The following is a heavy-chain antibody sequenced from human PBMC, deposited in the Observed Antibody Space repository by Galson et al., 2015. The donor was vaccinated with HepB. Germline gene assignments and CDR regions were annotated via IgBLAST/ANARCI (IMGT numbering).Heavy chain of an antibody. CDR1: GYSFDSYW. J-gene: IGHJ3*01. V-gene: IGHV5-51*01. CDR3: ARQDRIFAAATAPFDL. CDR2: IFPGDSET. D-gene: IGHD2-15*01. Sequence: QSGAEVKKPGESLKISCQGFGYSFDSYWIGWVRQMPGEGLEWMGIIFPGDSETRYSPSFEGHVTMAADKSINTAYLQWSSLQASDTAMYYCARQDRIFAAATAPFDLWGQGTMVSVSS.